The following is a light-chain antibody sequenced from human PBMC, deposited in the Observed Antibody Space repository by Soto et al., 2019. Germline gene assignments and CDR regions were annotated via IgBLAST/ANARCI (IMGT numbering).Light chain of an antibody. CDR2: DAY. V-gene: IGKV1-33*01. J-gene: IGKJ3*01. CDR3: QQYDTLPLS. CDR1: QDIRSS. Sequence: DIQMTQSPSYLSASVGDRVTITCQASQDIRSSLNWYQQKPGKAPKVLIYDAYTLETGVPSRFSGSGSGTDFTFTITSLQPEDIATYYGQQYDTLPLSFGPGTKVDI.